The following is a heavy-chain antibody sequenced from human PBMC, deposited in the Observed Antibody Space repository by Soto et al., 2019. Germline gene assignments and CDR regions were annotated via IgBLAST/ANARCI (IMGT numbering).Heavy chain of an antibody. CDR2: IYYSGST. D-gene: IGHD3-22*01. CDR3: ARDRTDSYYSIRYYPLDS. V-gene: IGHV4-31*01. J-gene: IGHJ4*02. CDR1: GGCISSGGYY. Sequence: SETLSLTWTVSGGCISSGGYYWSWIRQHQGKGLEWIGNIYYSGSTYNNPSLKSQVTKTENTDKNQFSLKLSAGTAADAAVYYCARDRTDSYYSIRYYPLDSWGQGTLVTVSP.